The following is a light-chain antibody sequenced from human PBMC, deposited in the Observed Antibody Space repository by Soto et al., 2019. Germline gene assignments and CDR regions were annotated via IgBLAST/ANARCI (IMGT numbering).Light chain of an antibody. V-gene: IGLV1-51*02. J-gene: IGLJ1*01. CDR3: GTWDSSLTTFV. CDR1: SSNIGKYY. Sequence: QSVLTQPPSMSAAPGQKVTMSCSGSSSNIGKYYVSWHQQLPGTAPKLLIYENDKRPSGIPDRFSGSKSGTSATLGITGLQTGDEADYYCGTWDSSLTTFVFGTGTKVTVL. CDR2: END.